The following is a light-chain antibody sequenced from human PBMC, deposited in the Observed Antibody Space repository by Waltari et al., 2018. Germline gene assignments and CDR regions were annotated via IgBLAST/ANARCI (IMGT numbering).Light chain of an antibody. CDR2: WAS. CDR1: QSVLYSSNNKNY. V-gene: IGKV4-1*01. J-gene: IGKJ2*01. CDR3: QQYYTNSYT. Sequence: DIMMTQSPDSLPVSLGERATINCKSSQSVLYSSNNKNYLAWYQQKPGQPPKLLIYWASTRESGVPDRFSGSGSGTDFTLTISSLQAEDVAVYYCQQYYTNSYTFGQGTKLEIK.